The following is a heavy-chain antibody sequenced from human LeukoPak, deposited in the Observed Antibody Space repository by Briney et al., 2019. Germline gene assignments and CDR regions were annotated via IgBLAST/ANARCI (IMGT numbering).Heavy chain of an antibody. CDR3: ARGRVSSSTWYSTYYYYFYMDV. Sequence: SETLSLTCSVSDDSITMYYWTWIRQPPGKGLEWIGYVDHTGSTNFNPSLNGRVSISRDTTKNLFSLRLRSVTAADTAVYFCARGRVSSSTWYSTYYYYFYMDVWGKGTTVIVSS. V-gene: IGHV4-59*01. CDR2: VDHTGST. CDR1: DDSITMYY. D-gene: IGHD1-1*01. J-gene: IGHJ6*03.